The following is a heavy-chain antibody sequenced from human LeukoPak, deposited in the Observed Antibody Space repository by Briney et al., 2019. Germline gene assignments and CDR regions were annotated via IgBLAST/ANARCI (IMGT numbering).Heavy chain of an antibody. CDR1: GYTFTSYG. Sequence: GASVKVSCKASGYTFTSYGISWVRQAPGQGLEWMGWISAYNGNTNYAQKLQGRVTMTTDTSTSTAYMELRSLRSDDTAVYYCARAPLGYCSSTSCYHYFDYWGQGTLVTVSS. D-gene: IGHD2-2*01. J-gene: IGHJ4*02. CDR3: ARAPLGYCSSTSCYHYFDY. CDR2: ISAYNGNT. V-gene: IGHV1-18*01.